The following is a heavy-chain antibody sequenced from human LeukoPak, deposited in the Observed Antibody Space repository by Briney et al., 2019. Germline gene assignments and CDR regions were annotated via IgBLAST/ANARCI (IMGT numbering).Heavy chain of an antibody. CDR1: GFTFRSYR. J-gene: IGHJ3*02. CDR3: ARGDNSAFDI. V-gene: IGHV3-7*04. D-gene: IGHD3-22*01. Sequence: PGGSLGLSCAASGFTFRSYRMNWVRQAPGKGLEWVARTKQGESERYYVDSVNGRFTISRDNAKNSLYLQMNSLRAEDTAVYYCARGDNSAFDIWGQGTMVTVSS. CDR2: TKQGESER.